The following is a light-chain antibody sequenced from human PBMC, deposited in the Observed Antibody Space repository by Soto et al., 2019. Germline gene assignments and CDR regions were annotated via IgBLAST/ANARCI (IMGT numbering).Light chain of an antibody. Sequence: DIQMTQSPSTLSASVGDRVTITCRASQSISSWLAWYQQKPGKAPKLLIYDASSLESGVPSRFSGSGSGTEFTLTISSLQPEDFETYHCQQANSFPRTLGQGTKVDI. CDR1: QSISSW. V-gene: IGKV1-5*01. J-gene: IGKJ1*01. CDR3: QQANSFPRT. CDR2: DAS.